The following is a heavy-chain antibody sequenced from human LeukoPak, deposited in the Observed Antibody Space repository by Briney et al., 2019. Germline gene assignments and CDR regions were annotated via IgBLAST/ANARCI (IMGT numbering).Heavy chain of an antibody. J-gene: IGHJ6*02. Sequence: GGSLRLSCAASGFTFSSYAMSWVRQAPGKGLEWVSAISGSGGSTYYADSVKGRFTIPRDNSKNTLYLQMNSLRAEDTAVYYCAKVLYYYGSGEDYYGMDVWGQGTTVTVSS. CDR1: GFTFSSYA. D-gene: IGHD3-10*01. CDR3: AKVLYYYGSGEDYYGMDV. CDR2: ISGSGGST. V-gene: IGHV3-23*01.